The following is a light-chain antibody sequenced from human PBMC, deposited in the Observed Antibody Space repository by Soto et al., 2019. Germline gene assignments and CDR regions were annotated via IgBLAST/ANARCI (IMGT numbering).Light chain of an antibody. CDR3: HQYNNWLT. V-gene: IGKV3-15*01. J-gene: IGKJ4*01. Sequence: IVMTQSPATLSVSPGQRATLCCRASQSVSSDLAWYQQKPGQAPRLLIYGASTRATGIPARFSGSGSGTEFTLTISSLQSEDFAVYYCHQYNNWLTFGGGTKVDIK. CDR1: QSVSSD. CDR2: GAS.